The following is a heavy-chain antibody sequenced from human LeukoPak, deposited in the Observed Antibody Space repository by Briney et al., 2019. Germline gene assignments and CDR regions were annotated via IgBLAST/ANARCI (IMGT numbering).Heavy chain of an antibody. J-gene: IGHJ4*02. CDR3: ARDPSRLGGYSNFDY. D-gene: IGHD4-11*01. CDR2: ISYDGSNK. CDR1: GFTFSSYA. V-gene: IGHV3-30*04. Sequence: GGSLRLSCAASGFTFSSYAMHWVRQASGKGLEWVAVISYDGSNKYYADSVKGRFTISRDNSKNTLYLQMNSLRAEDTAVYYCARDPSRLGGYSNFDYWGQGTLVTVSS.